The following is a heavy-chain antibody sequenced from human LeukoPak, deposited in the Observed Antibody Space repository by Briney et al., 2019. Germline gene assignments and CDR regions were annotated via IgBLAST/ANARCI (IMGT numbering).Heavy chain of an antibody. J-gene: IGHJ4*02. CDR3: AISNWGWVDY. CDR2: IYYSGST. Sequence: KPSETLSLTCAVYGGSFSSYYWGWIRQPPGKGLEWIGSIYYSGSTYYNPSLKSRVTISVDTSKNQFSLKLSSVTAADTAVYYCAISNWGWVDYWGQGTLVTVSS. D-gene: IGHD7-27*01. CDR1: GGSFSSYY. V-gene: IGHV4-39*01.